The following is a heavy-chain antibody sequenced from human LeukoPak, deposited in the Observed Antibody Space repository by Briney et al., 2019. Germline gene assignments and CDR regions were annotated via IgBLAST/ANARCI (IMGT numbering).Heavy chain of an antibody. Sequence: SETLSLTCAVSGGSISSSNWWSWVRQPPGKGLEWIGEIYHSGSTNYNPSLKSRVTISVDKSKNQFSLKLSSVTAADTAVYYCASTPIGQIQLWLRYRADCYFDLWGRGTLVTVSS. CDR2: IYHSGST. D-gene: IGHD5-18*01. V-gene: IGHV4-4*02. J-gene: IGHJ2*01. CDR3: ASTPIGQIQLWLRYRADCYFDL. CDR1: GGSISSSNW.